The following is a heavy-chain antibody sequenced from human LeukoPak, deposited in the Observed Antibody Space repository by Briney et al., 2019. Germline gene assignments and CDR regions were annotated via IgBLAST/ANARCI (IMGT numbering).Heavy chain of an antibody. CDR3: ARDLSSSWYRCFDY. V-gene: IGHV6-1*01. CDR2: TYYRSKWCN. CDR1: GDSVSSNSAA. D-gene: IGHD6-13*01. Sequence: SQTLSLTCAISGDSVSSNSAAWNWIRQSPSRGLEWLGRTYYRSKWCNDYAVSAKSRITINPDTSKNQFSLQLNSVTPEDTAVYYCARDLSSSWYRCFDYWGQGTLVTVSS. J-gene: IGHJ4*02.